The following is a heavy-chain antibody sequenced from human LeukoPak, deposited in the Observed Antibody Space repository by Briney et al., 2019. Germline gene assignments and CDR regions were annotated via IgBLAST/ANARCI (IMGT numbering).Heavy chain of an antibody. V-gene: IGHV4-38-2*01. Sequence: PSETLSLTCAVSGYSIISDNYWVWIRQPPGQGLEWTGGIYHSGSTYYNPSLKSRVTMSVVTSKNQFSLKLSSVTAADTAVYYCARAPRDSSSSNYMRRFDYWGQGTLVTVSS. J-gene: IGHJ4*02. CDR1: GYSIISDNY. D-gene: IGHD3-22*01. CDR2: IYHSGST. CDR3: ARAPRDSSSSNYMRRFDY.